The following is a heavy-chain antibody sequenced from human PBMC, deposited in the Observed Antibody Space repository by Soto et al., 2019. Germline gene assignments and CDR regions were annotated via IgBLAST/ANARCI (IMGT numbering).Heavy chain of an antibody. CDR1: GFTFRTFA. Sequence: QVQLVESGGGVDQPGRSLRLSCAAAGFTFRTFAMDWVRQAPGTGLVWVAVTSSDGSNNYYADSAKGRFTISRDNSNNTLYLEMSSLRRGDTAVYYCARGAITVLRGVDYWGQGTLVTVSS. V-gene: IGHV3-30*04. CDR2: TSSDGSNN. CDR3: ARGAITVLRGVDY. J-gene: IGHJ4*02. D-gene: IGHD3-10*01.